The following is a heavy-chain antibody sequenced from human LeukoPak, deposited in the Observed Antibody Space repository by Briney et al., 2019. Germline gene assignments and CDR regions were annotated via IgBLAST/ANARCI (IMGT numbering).Heavy chain of an antibody. CDR2: MNPNSGAT. CDR3: ARGLDSSGWYFGY. CDR1: GYTFTSYD. Sequence: ASVKVSCKASGYTFTSYDINWLRQATGQGPEWMGWMNPNSGATGYAQKFQGRVTMTRSTSINTAYMELSSLRSDDTAVYYCARGLDSSGWYFGYWGQGTLVTVSS. D-gene: IGHD6-19*01. J-gene: IGHJ4*02. V-gene: IGHV1-8*01.